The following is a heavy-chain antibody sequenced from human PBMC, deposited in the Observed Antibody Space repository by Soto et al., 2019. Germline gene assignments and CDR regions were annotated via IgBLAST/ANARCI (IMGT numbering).Heavy chain of an antibody. CDR1: GGSLSGYY. J-gene: IGHJ4*02. V-gene: IGHV4-34*02. CDR2: TKYSGDT. CDR3: ARNSFCLGTNCYFYFDS. Sequence: QVHLQQWGAGLLKPSETLSLTCGVYGGSLSGYYWSWIRQSPGKGLEWFGETKYSGDTKYNPSLKSRVTISPDTSKNQFSLKLNSVTAADTAVYYCARNSFCLGTNCYFYFDSWSQGTLVTVSS. D-gene: IGHD2-2*01.